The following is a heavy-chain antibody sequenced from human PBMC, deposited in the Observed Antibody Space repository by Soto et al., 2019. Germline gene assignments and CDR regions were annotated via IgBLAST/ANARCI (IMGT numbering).Heavy chain of an antibody. J-gene: IGHJ4*02. D-gene: IGHD3-10*01. Sequence: GGSLRLSCTVSGFTFENYAINWVRQAPGKGLEWVGLIRNQTYNGAPEYAASIKGRFTISRDDSKNIAYLQMNSLKTEDSAVYFCTRAESPNVAYFFDYWGQGTLV. V-gene: IGHV3-49*04. CDR1: GFTFENYA. CDR3: TRAESPNVAYFFDY. CDR2: IRNQTYNGAP.